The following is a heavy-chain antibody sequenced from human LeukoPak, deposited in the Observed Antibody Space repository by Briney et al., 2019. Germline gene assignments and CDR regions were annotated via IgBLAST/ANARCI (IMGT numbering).Heavy chain of an antibody. CDR3: AKDRREYCSSTSCSLSYGMDV. D-gene: IGHD2-2*01. CDR1: GFTFSSYG. Sequence: GRSLRLSCAASGFTFSSYGMRWVRQAPGKGLEWVAVISYDGSNKYYADSVKGRFTISRDNSKNTLYLQMNSLRAEDTAVYYCAKDRREYCSSTSCSLSYGMDVWGKGTTVTVSS. J-gene: IGHJ6*04. CDR2: ISYDGSNK. V-gene: IGHV3-30*18.